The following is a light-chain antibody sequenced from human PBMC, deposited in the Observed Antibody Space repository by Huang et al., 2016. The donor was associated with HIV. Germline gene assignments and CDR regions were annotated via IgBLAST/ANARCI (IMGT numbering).Light chain of an antibody. V-gene: IGKV3-15*01. CDR1: PSVSSN. CDR3: QQYNNWPYP. Sequence: EIVMTQSPATLSVSPGERATLSCRASPSVSSNLAWYQQKPGQAPRLLIYGTATRATCIPARFSGSGSGTEFTLTISSLQSEDFAVYYCQQYNNWPYPFGQGTKLEIK. CDR2: GTA. J-gene: IGKJ2*01.